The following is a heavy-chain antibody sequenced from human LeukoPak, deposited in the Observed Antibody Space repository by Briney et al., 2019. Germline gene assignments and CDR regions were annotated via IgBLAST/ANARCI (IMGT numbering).Heavy chain of an antibody. J-gene: IGHJ2*01. D-gene: IGHD3-9*01. V-gene: IGHV4-31*03. Sequence: SETLSLTCSVSGGPISSDSSYWTWIRQYPGKGLEWIGYIYYTGVTYYNPSLKSRLTISVDTSKNQFSLKLTSVTAADTAVYYCSRVVGYDVLAGFYRGWFFDLWGRGTLVTVSS. CDR3: SRVVGYDVLAGFYRGWFFDL. CDR2: IYYTGVT. CDR1: GGPISSDSSY.